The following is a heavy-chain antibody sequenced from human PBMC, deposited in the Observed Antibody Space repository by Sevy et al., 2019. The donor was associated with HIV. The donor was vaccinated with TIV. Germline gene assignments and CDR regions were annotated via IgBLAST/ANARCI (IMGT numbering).Heavy chain of an antibody. CDR1: GITFSESL. Sequence: GGSLRLSCASSGITFSESLMSWVRQAPGKGLEWVASIKQDGSQKYYVDSVKGRFSISRDNAKNSLSLQMNSLRGDDTALYYCARVFSGSDPGFDYWGQGTLVTVSS. CDR2: IKQDGSQK. CDR3: ARVFSGSDPGFDY. V-gene: IGHV3-7*01. D-gene: IGHD6-19*01. J-gene: IGHJ4*02.